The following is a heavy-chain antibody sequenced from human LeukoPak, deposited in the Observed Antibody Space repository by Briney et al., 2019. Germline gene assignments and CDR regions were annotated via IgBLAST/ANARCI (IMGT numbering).Heavy chain of an antibody. CDR3: AHTPGIGAFDI. J-gene: IGHJ3*02. CDR2: IYWDDDE. D-gene: IGHD6-13*01. V-gene: IGHV2-5*02. CDR1: GFSLTTSEVG. Sequence: SGPTLVNPTQTLTLTCTFSGFSLTTSEVGVGWIRQAPGKALEWLAVIYWDDDERYSPSLKSRLTIAKDTSKNQVVLKMTNMEPMGTAPYYCAHTPGIGAFDIWGQGTMVTVSS.